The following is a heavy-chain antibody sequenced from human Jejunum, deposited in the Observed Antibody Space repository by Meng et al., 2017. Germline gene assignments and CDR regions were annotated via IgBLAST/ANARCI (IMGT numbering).Heavy chain of an antibody. Sequence: GSLRLSCTVSSGSISSSGTYWGWIRQPPGKGLEWIGSMYNNGNTYYNAPLKSRVTVSGDTSKNQFSLRLNSVTAADTAIYYCARKISYGGNYFFDCWGQGTLVTVSS. V-gene: IGHV4-39*07. CDR1: SGSISSSGTY. CDR3: ARKISYGGNYFFDC. J-gene: IGHJ4*02. D-gene: IGHD5-24*01. CDR2: MYNNGNT.